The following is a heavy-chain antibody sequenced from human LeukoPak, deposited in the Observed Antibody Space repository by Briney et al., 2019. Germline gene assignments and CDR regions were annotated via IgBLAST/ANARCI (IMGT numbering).Heavy chain of an antibody. Sequence: KPSETLSLTCAVYGGSFSGYYWSWIRQPPGKGLEWIGYIYYSGSTNYNPSLKSRVTISVDTSKNQFSLKLSSVTAADTAVYYCARATAMAPFDIWGQGTMVTVSS. CDR1: GGSFSGYY. D-gene: IGHD5-18*01. J-gene: IGHJ3*02. CDR3: ARATAMAPFDI. CDR2: IYYSGST. V-gene: IGHV4-59*01.